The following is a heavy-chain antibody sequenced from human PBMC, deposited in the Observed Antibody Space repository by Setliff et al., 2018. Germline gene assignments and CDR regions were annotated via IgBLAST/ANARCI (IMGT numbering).Heavy chain of an antibody. CDR2: ISYSGIT. V-gene: IGHV4-34*11. D-gene: IGHD1-1*01. CDR1: GGSFSGYY. CDR3: VREGYSEYFQD. Sequence: SETLSLTCAVYGGSFSGYYWSWIRQPPGKGLEWIGFISYSGITTYNVSLKSRVSISVDTSKNQLSLTLSSVTAADTAVYYCVREGYSEYFQDWGRGTLVTVSS. J-gene: IGHJ1*01.